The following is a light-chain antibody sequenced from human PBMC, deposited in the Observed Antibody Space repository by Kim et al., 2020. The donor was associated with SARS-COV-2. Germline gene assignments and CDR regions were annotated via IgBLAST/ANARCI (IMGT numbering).Light chain of an antibody. J-gene: IGKJ2*01. CDR1: QSVISNY. CDR2: ATS. Sequence: EIVLTQSPGTLSLSPGERATLPCRASQSVISNYLAWYQQKPGQAPRLLIYATSSRATGIPDRFSGSGSGTEFTLTISRLEPEDFAVYYCQRYGSTPYTFGQGTKLEI. V-gene: IGKV3-20*01. CDR3: QRYGSTPYT.